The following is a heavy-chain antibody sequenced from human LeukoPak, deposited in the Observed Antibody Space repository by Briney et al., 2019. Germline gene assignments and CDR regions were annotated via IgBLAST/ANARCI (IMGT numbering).Heavy chain of an antibody. CDR1: GVTLSTYA. Sequence: GGSLRLSCAASGVTLSTYAMSWARQAPGKGLEWVSGISSSGSGDNTYYADSVKGRFTISRDSSKNTLFLHMNTLRAEDTAIYYCAKDRRVGASYWYFDLWGRGTLVTVSS. CDR3: AKDRRVGASYWYFDL. D-gene: IGHD1-26*01. V-gene: IGHV3-23*01. J-gene: IGHJ2*01. CDR2: ISSSGSGDNT.